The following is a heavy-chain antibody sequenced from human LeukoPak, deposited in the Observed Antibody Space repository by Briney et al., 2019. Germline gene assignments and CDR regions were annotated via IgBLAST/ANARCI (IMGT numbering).Heavy chain of an antibody. CDR1: GGSFSGYY. Sequence: SETLSLTCAVYGGSFSGYYWSWIRQPPGKGLEWIGEINHSGSTNYNPSLKSRVTISVDTSKNQFSLKLSSVTAADTAVYYCARILTKYSCRKNYYYYMDVWGKGTTVTVSS. D-gene: IGHD5-18*01. CDR2: INHSGST. V-gene: IGHV4-34*01. CDR3: ARILTKYSCRKNYYYYMDV. J-gene: IGHJ6*03.